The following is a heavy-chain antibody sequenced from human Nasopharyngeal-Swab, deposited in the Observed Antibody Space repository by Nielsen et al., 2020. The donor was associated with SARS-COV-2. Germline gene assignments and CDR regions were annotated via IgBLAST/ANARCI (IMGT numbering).Heavy chain of an antibody. Sequence: SVTVSRKHSGYSLANYGFRWVRQAPGQGLEWTGWISIHNGNTNYAQKLQGRVTMTKDTSTSPAYMELGSLSSVDTAVYYCSRFVYSTGWYSLYYWGQGTLVTVSS. CDR1: GYSLANYG. CDR2: ISIHNGNT. V-gene: IGHV1-18*01. J-gene: IGHJ4*01. CDR3: SRFVYSTGWYSLYY. D-gene: IGHD6-19*01.